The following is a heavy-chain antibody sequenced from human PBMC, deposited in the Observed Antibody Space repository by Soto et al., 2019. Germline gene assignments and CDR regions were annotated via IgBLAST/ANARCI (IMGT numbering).Heavy chain of an antibody. J-gene: IGHJ4*02. V-gene: IGHV4-39*01. CDR2: MFYSGTT. Sequence: SETLSLTCTVSGDSISSSTYYSGWIRQPPWKGLEWIGSMFYSGTTYYNPSLKSRVTMSIDTSKNQFSLKLNSVTAADSAVYYCVSPEGYYDSSGYTLDYWGQGTLVTVS. CDR1: GDSISSSTYY. CDR3: VSPEGYYDSSGYTLDY. D-gene: IGHD3-22*01.